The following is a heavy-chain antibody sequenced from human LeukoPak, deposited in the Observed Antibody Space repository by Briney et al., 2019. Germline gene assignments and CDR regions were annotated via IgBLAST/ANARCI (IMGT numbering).Heavy chain of an antibody. D-gene: IGHD6-19*01. CDR3: ARRGYSSGWYTDY. J-gene: IGHJ4*02. CDR2: NYPGDSDT. CDR1: GYSFTSYW. V-gene: IGHV5-51*01. Sequence: GESLQISCKGSGYSFTSYWIAWVRQMPGKGLEWMGINYPGDSDTRYSPSFQGQVTISADKSIATAYLQWGSLKASDTAIYYCARRGYSSGWYTDYWGQGTLVTVSS.